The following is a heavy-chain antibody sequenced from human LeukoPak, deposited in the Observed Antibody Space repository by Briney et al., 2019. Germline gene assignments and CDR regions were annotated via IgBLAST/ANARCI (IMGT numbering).Heavy chain of an antibody. CDR1: GFTFTNYA. J-gene: IGHJ3*02. CDR2: ISGSSSTI. CDR3: ARVLDITGTIFDAFDI. V-gene: IGHV3-48*04. D-gene: IGHD1-20*01. Sequence: GGSLRLSCAASGFTFTNYAMSWVRQAPGKGLEWVSAISGSSSTIYYADSVKGRFTISRDNAKNSLYLQMNSLRAEDTAVYYCARVLDITGTIFDAFDIWGQGTMVTVSS.